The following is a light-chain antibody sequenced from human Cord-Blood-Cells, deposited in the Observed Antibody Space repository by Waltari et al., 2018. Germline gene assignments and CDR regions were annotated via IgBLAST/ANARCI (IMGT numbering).Light chain of an antibody. CDR2: GAS. CDR3: QQYNNWPPYT. CDR1: QSVSSN. V-gene: IGKV3-15*01. J-gene: IGKJ2*01. Sequence: DIVMTQSPATLSVSPGERATFSCMASQSVSSNLAWYQQKPGQAPRLLIYGASTRATSIPARFSGSGSGTEFTLTISSLQSEDFAVYYCQQYNNWPPYTFGQGTKLEIK.